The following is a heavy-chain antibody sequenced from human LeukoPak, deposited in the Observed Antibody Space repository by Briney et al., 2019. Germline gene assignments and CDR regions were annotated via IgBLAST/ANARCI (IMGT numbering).Heavy chain of an antibody. D-gene: IGHD3-22*01. CDR2: INHSGST. CDR3: ARDPRKYYYDSSVLDY. Sequence: SETLSLTCAVYGRSFSGYYWSWIRQPPGKGLEWIGEINHSGSTNYNPPLKSRVTISVDTSKNQFSLKLSSVTAADTAVYYCARDPRKYYYDSSVLDYWGQGTLVTVSS. CDR1: GRSFSGYY. V-gene: IGHV4-34*01. J-gene: IGHJ4*02.